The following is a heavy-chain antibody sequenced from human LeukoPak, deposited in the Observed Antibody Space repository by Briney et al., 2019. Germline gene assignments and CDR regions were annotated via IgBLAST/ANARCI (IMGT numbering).Heavy chain of an antibody. CDR1: GGTFSSYA. J-gene: IGHJ6*02. CDR2: IIPIFGTA. Sequence: GASVKVSCKASGGTFSSYAISWVRQAPGQGLEWMGGIIPIFGTANYAQKFQGRVTITADDSTSTAYMELSSLRFEDTAVYYCASRGGVTQENDYYYFAMDVWGQGTTVTVSS. D-gene: IGHD2-21*02. CDR3: ASRGGVTQENDYYYFAMDV. V-gene: IGHV1-69*13.